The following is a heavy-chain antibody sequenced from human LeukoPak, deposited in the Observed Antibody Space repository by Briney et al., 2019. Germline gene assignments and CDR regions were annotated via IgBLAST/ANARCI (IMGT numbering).Heavy chain of an antibody. Sequence: PSETLSLTCTVSGGSISSSSYSCGWIRQPPGKGREWLGRIYYRVSTYYNPSFKSRVTISVDTSKNQFSLNRSSVAPSDTAVYYCARLEYYYQHRFDYWGQGTLVTVSS. D-gene: IGHD3-10*01. J-gene: IGHJ4*02. CDR3: ARLEYYYQHRFDY. CDR2: IYYRVST. CDR1: GGSISSSSYS. V-gene: IGHV4-39*01.